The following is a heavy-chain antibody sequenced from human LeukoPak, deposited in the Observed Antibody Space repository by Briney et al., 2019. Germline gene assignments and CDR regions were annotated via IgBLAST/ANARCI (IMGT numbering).Heavy chain of an antibody. CDR2: ISWDGGST. CDR1: GFTFSSYG. Sequence: GGTLRLSCAASGFTFSSYGMSWVRQAPGKGLEWVSLISWDGGSTYYADSVKGRFTISRDNSKNSLYLQMNSLRAEDTALYYCAKDAQYRFDSSGYPLNWGQGTLVTVSS. CDR3: AKDAQYRFDSSGYPLN. J-gene: IGHJ4*02. V-gene: IGHV3-43D*03. D-gene: IGHD3-22*01.